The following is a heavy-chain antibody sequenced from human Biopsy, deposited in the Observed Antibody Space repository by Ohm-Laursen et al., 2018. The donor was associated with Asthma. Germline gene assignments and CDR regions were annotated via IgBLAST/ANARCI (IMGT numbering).Heavy chain of an antibody. CDR2: IITVFGTT. Sequence: SVKASCKLPGGTFSNFAISSVRQAAGHGLESLGGIITVFGTTTHAPKLQGRVTITSDETTSTAYTEVTSLRSEDTAIYYCARCQVGYSSGWSLLLKKIYYSGMDVWGQGTAVTVSS. J-gene: IGHJ6*02. CDR3: ARCQVGYSSGWSLLLKKIYYSGMDV. D-gene: IGHD6-19*01. CDR1: GGTFSNFA. V-gene: IGHV1-69*13.